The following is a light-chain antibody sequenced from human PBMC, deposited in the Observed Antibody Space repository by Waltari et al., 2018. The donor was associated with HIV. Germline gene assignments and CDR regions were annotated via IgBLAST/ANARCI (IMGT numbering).Light chain of an antibody. CDR1: QNILYNSNNKSY. CDR2: WAS. Sequence: DIVMTQSPDSLTVSLGERATVNCKSSQNILYNSNNKSYLAWYQQRPGQPPKLLVYWASIRESGVPDRFSGSGSGTDFTLTITSLQAEDVAVYYCQQYYSIPRTFGQGTKVEIK. CDR3: QQYYSIPRT. J-gene: IGKJ1*01. V-gene: IGKV4-1*01.